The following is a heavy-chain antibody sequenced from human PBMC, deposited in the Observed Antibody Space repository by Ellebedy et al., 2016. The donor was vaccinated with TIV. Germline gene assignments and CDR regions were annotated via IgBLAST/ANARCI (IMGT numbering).Heavy chain of an antibody. J-gene: IGHJ1*01. Sequence: GESLKISCSVSRLTFSRYEMSWVRQAPGKGLEWICYISSSSSNIYYADSVKGRFTISRDNAKNSLFLQINGLRAEDTAVYYCASSTVMIHFQHWGQGTLVTVSS. D-gene: IGHD3-16*01. CDR1: RLTFSRYE. CDR3: ASSTVMIHFQH. CDR2: ISSSSSNI. V-gene: IGHV3-48*04.